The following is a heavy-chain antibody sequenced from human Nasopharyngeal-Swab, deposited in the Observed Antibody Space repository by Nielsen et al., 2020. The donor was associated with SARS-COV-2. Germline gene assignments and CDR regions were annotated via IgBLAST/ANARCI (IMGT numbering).Heavy chain of an antibody. Sequence: SVQVSCKASGGTFSSYAISWVRQAPGQGLEWMGGIIPIFGTANYAQKFQGRVTITAHESTSTAYMELSSLRSEDTAVYYCARGGFPALVDYWGQGTLVTVSS. CDR1: GGTFSSYA. CDR2: IIPIFGTA. D-gene: IGHD6-6*01. V-gene: IGHV1-69*13. CDR3: ARGGFPALVDY. J-gene: IGHJ4*02.